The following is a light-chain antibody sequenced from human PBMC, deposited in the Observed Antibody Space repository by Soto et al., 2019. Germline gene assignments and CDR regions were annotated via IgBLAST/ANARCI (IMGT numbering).Light chain of an antibody. V-gene: IGLV2-14*03. CDR3: AAYTTSSTLV. Sequence: QSALTQPASVSGSPGQSITISCAGTSGDVGAFDYVSWYQHHPGKVPKLMIYDGSDRPSGVSTRFYGSKSANMASLTISGLQADDEADYYCAAYTTSSTLVFGGGTKLTVL. CDR2: DGS. J-gene: IGLJ3*02. CDR1: SGDVGAFDY.